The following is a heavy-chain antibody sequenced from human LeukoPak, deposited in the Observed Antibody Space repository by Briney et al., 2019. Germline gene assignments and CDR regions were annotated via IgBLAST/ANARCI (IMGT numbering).Heavy chain of an antibody. D-gene: IGHD3-22*01. CDR3: ARDGYYDSSGYDYYYYMDV. CDR1: GGTFSSYA. CDR2: IIPIFGTA. Sequence: SVKVSCKASGGTFSSYAISWVRQAPGQGLEWMGGIIPIFGTANYAQKFQGRVTTTADESTSTAYMELSSLRSEDTAVYYCARDGYYDSSGYDYYYYMDVWGKGTTVTVSS. J-gene: IGHJ6*03. V-gene: IGHV1-69*13.